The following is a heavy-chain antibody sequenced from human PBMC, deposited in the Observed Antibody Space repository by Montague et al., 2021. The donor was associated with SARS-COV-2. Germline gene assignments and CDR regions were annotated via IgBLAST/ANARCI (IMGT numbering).Heavy chain of an antibody. CDR2: VHYTGST. CDR3: ARAQNTCFIANCVNYFEV. CDR1: GGSISSYY. V-gene: IGHV4-59*01. Sequence: SETLSLTCEVSGGSISSYYWCWIRKSPGKGLGLIGYVHYTGSTKYNPSLTTLVTLSLDTPKNQISLNLSSMAAADTAVYYCARAQNTCFIANCVNYFEVWGLGALVTVSS. J-gene: IGHJ4*02. D-gene: IGHD1-1*01.